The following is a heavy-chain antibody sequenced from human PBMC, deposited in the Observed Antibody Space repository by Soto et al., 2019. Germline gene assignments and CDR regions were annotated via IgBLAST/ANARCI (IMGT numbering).Heavy chain of an antibody. J-gene: IGHJ5*02. Sequence: SETLSLTCTVSGGSISSYYWSWIRQPPGKGLEWIGYIYYSGSTNYNPSLKSRVTISVDTSKNQLSLKLSSVTAADTAVYYCARDRGSGWYSHNWFDPWGQGTLVTVSS. CDR2: IYYSGST. D-gene: IGHD6-19*01. V-gene: IGHV4-59*01. CDR3: ARDRGSGWYSHNWFDP. CDR1: GGSISSYY.